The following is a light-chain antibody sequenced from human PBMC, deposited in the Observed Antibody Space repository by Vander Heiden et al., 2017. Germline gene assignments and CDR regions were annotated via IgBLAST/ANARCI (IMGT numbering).Light chain of an antibody. CDR2: AAS. J-gene: IGKJ4*01. Sequence: DRQLTQSPSSLSASVGDRVTLTCQASYDIGDYLNWYQQKPGKAPNLLIYAASNLQTGVPSGFSGRRSGTDFTFTISSLQPEDIATYFCQQYYALPLTFGGGTKVEIK. CDR3: QQYYALPLT. V-gene: IGKV1-33*01. CDR1: YDIGDY.